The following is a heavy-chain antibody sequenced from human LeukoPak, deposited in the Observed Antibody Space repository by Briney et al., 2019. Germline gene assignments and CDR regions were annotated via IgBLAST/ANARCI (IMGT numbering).Heavy chain of an antibody. CDR3: AGSTYYYGSGVRYYYGMDV. V-gene: IGHV3-74*01. J-gene: IGHJ6*02. CDR1: GFTFKNYW. CDR2: IRYDGSSA. Sequence: GESLRLSCATSGFTFKNYWMSWLRQAPGKGLVWVSRIRYDGSSATYAESVKGRFTISRDNAKNSLYLQMNSLRAEDTAVYYCAGSTYYYGSGVRYYYGMDVWGQGTTVTVSS. D-gene: IGHD3-10*01.